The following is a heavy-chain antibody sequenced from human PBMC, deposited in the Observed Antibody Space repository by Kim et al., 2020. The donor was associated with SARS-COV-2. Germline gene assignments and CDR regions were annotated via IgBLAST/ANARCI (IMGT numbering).Heavy chain of an antibody. CDR1: GGSISSYY. CDR2: SYYSGST. D-gene: IGHD6-13*01. CDR3: ARDSRHSSSWPNWFDP. Sequence: SETLSLTCTVSGGSISSYYWSWIRQPPGKGLEWIGYSYYSGSTNYNPSLKSRVTISVDTSKNQFSLKLSSVTAADTAVYYCARDSRHSSSWPNWFDPWGQGTLVTVSS. J-gene: IGHJ5*02. V-gene: IGHV4-59*01.